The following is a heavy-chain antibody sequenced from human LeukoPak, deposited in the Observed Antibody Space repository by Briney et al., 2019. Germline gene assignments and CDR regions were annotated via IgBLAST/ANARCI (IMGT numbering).Heavy chain of an antibody. V-gene: IGHV3-23*05. D-gene: IGHD4-17*01. J-gene: IGHJ5*02. Sequence: PGGSLRLSCVASGFSLSGYAMSWVRQAPGKGPEWVAGILSSGIIYYSDSVKGRFTISRDSSKNKLYLQMNSLRSEDTAIYSCAKDLTFGDGRWEFVPWGQGTLVTVSS. CDR3: AKDLTFGDGRWEFVP. CDR1: GFSLSGYA. CDR2: ILSSGII.